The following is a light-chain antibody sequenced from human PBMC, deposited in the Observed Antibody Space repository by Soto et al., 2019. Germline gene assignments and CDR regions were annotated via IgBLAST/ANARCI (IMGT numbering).Light chain of an antibody. Sequence: DIQMTQSPCSLSASVGDRVTITCRASQGIRSWLAWYQQKPEKAPKSLIYAASRLQTGVPSRFSVSGSGTDFTLTIGSLQPQDFATCYGRQYNTYPLSFGGGTKVVIK. V-gene: IGKV1D-16*01. CDR2: AAS. J-gene: IGKJ4*01. CDR3: RQYNTYPLS. CDR1: QGIRSW.